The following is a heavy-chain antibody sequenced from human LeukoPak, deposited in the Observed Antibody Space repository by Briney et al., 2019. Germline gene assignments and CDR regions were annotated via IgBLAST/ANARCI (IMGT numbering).Heavy chain of an antibody. J-gene: IGHJ6*02. D-gene: IGHD5-18*01. Sequence: SVKVSCKTSGGTFSSSAITRVRQAPGQGLEWMGRIIPVLNITTYAQKFQGRVTITADTSSSTVYMELSSLRSEETAVYYCAKDQGLTAPPPYGLDVWGQGTTVIVSS. CDR1: GGTFSSSA. V-gene: IGHV1-69*04. CDR3: AKDQGLTAPPPYGLDV. CDR2: IIPVLNIT.